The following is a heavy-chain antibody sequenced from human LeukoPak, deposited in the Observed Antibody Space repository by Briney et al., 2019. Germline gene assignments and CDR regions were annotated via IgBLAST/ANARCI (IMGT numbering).Heavy chain of an antibody. CDR1: GGSISSYY. V-gene: IGHV4-59*01. D-gene: IGHD4-17*01. CDR3: ARGRDYGDFPLFDY. Sequence: SETLSLTCTVSGGSISSYYWSWIRQPPGKGLEWIGYIYYSGSTNYNPSLKSRVTISVDTSKNQFSLKLSSVTAADTAVYYCARGRDYGDFPLFDYWGQGTLVTVSS. CDR2: IYYSGST. J-gene: IGHJ4*02.